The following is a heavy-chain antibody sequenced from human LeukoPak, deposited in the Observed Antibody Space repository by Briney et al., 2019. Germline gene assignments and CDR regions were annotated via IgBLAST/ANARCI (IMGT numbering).Heavy chain of an antibody. Sequence: GGSLRLSCAASGFTFSDYYMSWIRQAPGKGLEWVSYISSSGTTIYYADSVRGRFTISRDNAKNSLYLQMNSLRAEDTAVYYCAREGLRYFDWLFYGMDVWGLGTTVTVSS. CDR2: ISSSGTTI. CDR3: AREGLRYFDWLFYGMDV. D-gene: IGHD3-9*01. J-gene: IGHJ6*02. CDR1: GFTFSDYY. V-gene: IGHV3-11*01.